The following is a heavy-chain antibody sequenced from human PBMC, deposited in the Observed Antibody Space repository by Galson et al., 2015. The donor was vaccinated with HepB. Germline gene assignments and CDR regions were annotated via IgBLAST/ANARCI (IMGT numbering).Heavy chain of an antibody. D-gene: IGHD3-22*01. V-gene: IGHV3-11*05. CDR1: GFTFSDYY. CDR2: ISSSSTYT. CDR3: ARGLGGNGYSPFDY. Sequence: SLRLSCAASGFTFSDYYMSWIRQAPGKGLEWISYISSSSTYTHYADSVKGRLTISRDNAKNSLYLQTNSLRAEDTAVYYCARGLGGNGYSPFDYWGQGTLVTVSS. J-gene: IGHJ4*02.